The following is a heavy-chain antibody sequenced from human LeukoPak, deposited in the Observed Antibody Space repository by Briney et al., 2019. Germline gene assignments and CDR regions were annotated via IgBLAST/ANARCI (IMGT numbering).Heavy chain of an antibody. CDR1: GGSTSSYY. CDR2: INTSGTT. J-gene: IGHJ4*02. Sequence: PSETLSLTCTVSGGSTSSYYWSWIRQPAGKGLEWIGRINTSGTTNYNPSLKSRVTMSVDTSKNHFSLKLSSVTAADTAVYYCARDVYYYDSSGYYSYYFDYWGQGTLVTVSS. CDR3: ARDVYYYDSSGYYSYYFDY. D-gene: IGHD3-22*01. V-gene: IGHV4-4*07.